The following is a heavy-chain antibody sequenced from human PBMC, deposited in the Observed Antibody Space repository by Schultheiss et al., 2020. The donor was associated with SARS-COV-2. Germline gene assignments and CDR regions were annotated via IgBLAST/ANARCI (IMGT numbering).Heavy chain of an antibody. D-gene: IGHD1-26*01. J-gene: IGHJ4*02. CDR1: GGSINNRASF. CDR2: VYYTGHS. V-gene: IGHV4-39*01. Sequence: SETLSLTCSVSGGSINNRASFWGWIRQPPGKGLEWIGNVYYTGHSYSNPPLESRVTMSVDTSKNQFSLNLDSVTAADTAVYYCAGSYSGGFDNWGQGTLVTVSS. CDR3: AGSYSGGFDN.